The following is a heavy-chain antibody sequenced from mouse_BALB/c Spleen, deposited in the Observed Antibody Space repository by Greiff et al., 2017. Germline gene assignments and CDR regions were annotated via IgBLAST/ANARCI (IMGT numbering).Heavy chain of an antibody. CDR3: ARDSSDDYYFDY. CDR2: IRNKANGYTT. J-gene: IGHJ2*01. V-gene: IGHV7-3*02. D-gene: IGHD2-4*01. Sequence: EVHLVESGGGLVQPGGSLRLSCATSGFTFTDYYMSWVRQPPGKALEWLGFIRNKANGYTTEYSASVKGRFTISRDNSQSILYLQMNTLRAEDSATDYCARDSSDDYYFDYWGQGTTLTVSS. CDR1: GFTFTDYY.